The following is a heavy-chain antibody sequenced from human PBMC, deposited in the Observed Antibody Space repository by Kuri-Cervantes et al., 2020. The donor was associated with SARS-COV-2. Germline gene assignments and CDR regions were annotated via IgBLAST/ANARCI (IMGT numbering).Heavy chain of an antibody. CDR2: ISSSSSYI. V-gene: IGHV3-21*01. J-gene: IGHJ4*02. Sequence: GESLKISCAASGFTFSSYSMNWVRQAPGKGLEWVSSISSSSSYIYYADSVKGRSTISRDNAKNSLYLQMNSLRAEDTAVYYCARDHGDYYFDYWGQGTLVTVSS. CDR3: ARDHGDYYFDY. D-gene: IGHD4-17*01. CDR1: GFTFSSYS.